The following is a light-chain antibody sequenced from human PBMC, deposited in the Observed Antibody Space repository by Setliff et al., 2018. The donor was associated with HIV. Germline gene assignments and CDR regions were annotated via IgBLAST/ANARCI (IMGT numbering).Light chain of an antibody. CDR2: YDS. V-gene: IGLV3-21*04. CDR3: QVWDSSSDRYYV. J-gene: IGLJ1*01. CDR1: NIGSKS. Sequence: SYELTQPPSVSVAPGKTARITCGGNNIGSKSVHWYQQKPGQAPVLVIYYDSDRPSGIPERFSGSNSGNTATPTISRVEAGDEADYYCQVWDSSSDRYYVFGTGTKVTVL.